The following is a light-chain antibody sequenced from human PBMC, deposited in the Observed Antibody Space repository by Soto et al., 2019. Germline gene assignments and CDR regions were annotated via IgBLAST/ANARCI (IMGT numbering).Light chain of an antibody. CDR1: QCVSSSY. V-gene: IGKV3-20*01. CDR3: QQYSSSPPEFT. CDR2: GAS. Sequence: EIVLTQSRGTLMLSPGERATLSCRASQCVSSSYLAWYQQRPGQAPRLLIFGASYRATGVPDRFSGSGSGTDFTVTISRLEPEDFAVYYCQQYSSSPPEFTFGPGTKVDSK. J-gene: IGKJ3*01.